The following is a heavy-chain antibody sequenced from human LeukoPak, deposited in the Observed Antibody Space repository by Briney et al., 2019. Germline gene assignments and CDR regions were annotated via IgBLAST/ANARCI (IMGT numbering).Heavy chain of an antibody. D-gene: IGHD1-26*01. CDR1: GFTFSSYG. CDR2: IWYDGSNK. CDR3: ARDGGPYSGSYIAY. J-gene: IGHJ4*02. Sequence: GGSLRLSCAASGFTFSSYGMHWVRQAPGKGLEWVAVIWYDGSNKYYADSVKGRFTISRDNSKNTLYLQMNSLRAEDTAVYYCARDGGPYSGSYIAYWGQGTLVTVSS. V-gene: IGHV3-33*01.